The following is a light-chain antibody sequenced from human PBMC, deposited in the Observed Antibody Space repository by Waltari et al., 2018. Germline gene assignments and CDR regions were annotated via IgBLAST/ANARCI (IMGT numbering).Light chain of an antibody. V-gene: IGLV3-25*03. Sequence: SYALTQPPSVSVSPGQTAKITSSGDTLPKQYAYWYHQKPGQAPVVVIYQDTQRPSGIPERFSGSSSGTTVTLTISDVQAADEAVYHCQSADSTNTYVIFGGGTQLTVL. CDR2: QDT. CDR3: QSADSTNTYVI. CDR1: TLPKQY. J-gene: IGLJ2*01.